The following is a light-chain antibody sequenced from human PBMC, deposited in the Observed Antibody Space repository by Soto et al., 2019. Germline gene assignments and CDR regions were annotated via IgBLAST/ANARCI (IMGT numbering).Light chain of an antibody. Sequence: AIQLTQSPSSLSASVGDRVTITCRASQGINSALAWYQQKPGKAPKLLIHDVSTLESGVPSRFSGSGSGTDFTLTISSVQPEDFATHYCLHFNSYPYTFGQGTKLEIK. CDR2: DVS. J-gene: IGKJ2*01. V-gene: IGKV1-13*02. CDR1: QGINSA. CDR3: LHFNSYPYT.